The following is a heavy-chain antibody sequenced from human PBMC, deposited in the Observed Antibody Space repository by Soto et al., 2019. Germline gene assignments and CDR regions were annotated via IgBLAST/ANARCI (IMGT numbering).Heavy chain of an antibody. Sequence: SGTLSLTCTVSGGSISSSSYYWGWIRQPPGKGLEWIGSIYYSGSTYYNPSLKSRVTISVDTSKNQFSLKLSSVTAADTAVYYCASMDMGVVVAADDAFDIWGQGTMVTVSS. CDR3: ASMDMGVVVAADDAFDI. CDR1: GGSISSSSYY. V-gene: IGHV4-39*01. D-gene: IGHD2-15*01. CDR2: IYYSGST. J-gene: IGHJ3*02.